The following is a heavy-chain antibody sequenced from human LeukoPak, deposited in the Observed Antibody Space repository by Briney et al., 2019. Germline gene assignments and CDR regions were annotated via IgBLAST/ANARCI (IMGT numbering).Heavy chain of an antibody. J-gene: IGHJ4*02. Sequence: ASLKVSCAASGYTFTTYDINWVRQAAGQGLEWMGWMNPNSGNTGNAQKFQGRVTMTRNTSISTAYMELTSLTSEDTAVYFCARIAAPGNRRLNFWGQGTLVTVSS. CDR1: GYTFTTYD. V-gene: IGHV1-8*01. CDR3: ARIAAPGNRRLNF. D-gene: IGHD6-13*01. CDR2: MNPNSGNT.